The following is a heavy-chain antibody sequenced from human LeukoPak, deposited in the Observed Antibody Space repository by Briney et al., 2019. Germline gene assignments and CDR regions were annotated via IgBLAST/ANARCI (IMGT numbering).Heavy chain of an antibody. CDR1: GFTFNNYA. J-gene: IGHJ4*02. CDR3: ARARYCSSTSCFLDY. D-gene: IGHD2-2*01. V-gene: IGHV3-23*01. CDR2: ISTSGDST. Sequence: GGSLRLSCAASGFTFNNYAMTWVRQAPGKGLEWVSTISTSGDSTYYADSVKGRFTISRDNSKNTPYLQMNSLRAEDTALHYCARARYCSSTSCFLDYWGQGTLVTVSS.